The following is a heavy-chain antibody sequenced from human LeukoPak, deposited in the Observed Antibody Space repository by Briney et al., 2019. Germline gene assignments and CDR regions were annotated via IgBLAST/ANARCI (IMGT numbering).Heavy chain of an antibody. CDR1: GGSISSHY. J-gene: IGHJ6*03. D-gene: IGHD6-13*01. V-gene: IGHV4-4*07. CDR2: IYTSGST. CDR3: AREGWGGSSSWYTYYYYYYYMDV. Sequence: SETLSLTCTVSGGSISSHYWSWIRQPAGKGLEWIGRIYTSGSTNYNPSLKSRVAMSVDTSKNQFSLKLSSVTAADTAVYYCAREGWGGSSSWYTYYYYYYYMDVWGKGTTVTVSS.